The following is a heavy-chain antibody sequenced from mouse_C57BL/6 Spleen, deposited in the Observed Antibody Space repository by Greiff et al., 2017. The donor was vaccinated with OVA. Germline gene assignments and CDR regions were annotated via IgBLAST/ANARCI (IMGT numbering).Heavy chain of an antibody. J-gene: IGHJ4*01. Sequence: QVQLQQPGAELVKPGASVKLSCKASGYTFTSYWMHWVKQRPGQGLEWIGMIHPNSGSTNYNEKFKSKATLTVEQSSSTAYMQLSSLTSEDSAVYYCARVGFYAMDYWGQGTSVTVSS. CDR1: GYTFTSYW. V-gene: IGHV1-64*01. CDR2: IHPNSGST. CDR3: ARVGFYAMDY.